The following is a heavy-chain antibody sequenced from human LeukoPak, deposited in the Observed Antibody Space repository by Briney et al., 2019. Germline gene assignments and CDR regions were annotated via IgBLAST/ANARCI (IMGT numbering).Heavy chain of an antibody. J-gene: IGHJ6*03. D-gene: IGHD4/OR15-4a*01. Sequence: GGSLRLSCAASGFTFSSYSMNWVRQAPGKGLEWVSSISSSSSYIYYADSVKGRFTISRDNAKNSLYLQMNSLRAEDTAVYYCARDAPLANGSNYYYYYMDVWGKGTTVTVSS. CDR3: ARDAPLANGSNYYYYYMDV. CDR1: GFTFSSYS. CDR2: ISSSSSYI. V-gene: IGHV3-21*01.